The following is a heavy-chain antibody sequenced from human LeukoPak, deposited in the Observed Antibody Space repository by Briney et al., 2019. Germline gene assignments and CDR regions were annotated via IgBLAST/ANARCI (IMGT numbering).Heavy chain of an antibody. CDR1: GGTFSSYA. CDR2: IIPIFGTA. V-gene: IGHV1-69*13. J-gene: IGHJ5*02. CDR3: ARAPIQTSAFNWFDP. Sequence: ASVKVSCKASGGTFSSYAISWVRQAPGQGLEWMGGIIPIFGTANYAQKFQGRVTITADESTSTAYMELSSLRPEDMAVYYCARAPIQTSAFNWFDPWGQGTLVTVSS.